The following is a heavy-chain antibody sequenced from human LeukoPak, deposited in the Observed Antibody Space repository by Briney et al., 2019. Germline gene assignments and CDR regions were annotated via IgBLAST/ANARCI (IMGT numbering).Heavy chain of an antibody. J-gene: IGHJ4*02. CDR1: GFXFSNIA. CDR3: AKVNGPILTGKLDC. Sequence: GGSLRLSCAASGFXFSNIAMTWVRQAPGERLEWVSTISGSGESTYYADSLKGRFTISRDNSKNTVYLHMNSLRAEDTAVYYCAKVNGPILTGKLDCWGQGTLVTVSS. D-gene: IGHD3-9*01. CDR2: ISGSGEST. V-gene: IGHV3-23*01.